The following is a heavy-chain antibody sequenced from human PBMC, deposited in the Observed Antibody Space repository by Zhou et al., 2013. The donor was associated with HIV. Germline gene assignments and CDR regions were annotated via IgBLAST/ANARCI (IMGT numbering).Heavy chain of an antibody. CDR2: ISTYNGHT. D-gene: IGHD5-18*01. J-gene: IGHJ3*02. CDR1: GYTFTNYD. Sequence: QVQLVQSGAEVKKPGASVKVSCKASGYTFTNYDISWVRQAPGQGLEWMGWISTYNGHTNYAQKVQGRVTMTTDTFTTTAYMELRSLRSDDTAIYYCARDVGTFSTTAKYTALALGAFDIWAKGQWSPSLQ. V-gene: IGHV1-18*01. CDR3: ARDVGTFSTTAKYTALALGAFDI.